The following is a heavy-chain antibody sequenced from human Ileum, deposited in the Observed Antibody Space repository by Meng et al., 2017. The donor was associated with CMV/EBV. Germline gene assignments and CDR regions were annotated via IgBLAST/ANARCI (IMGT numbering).Heavy chain of an antibody. Sequence: LSLTCSVSGDSTTDYYWAWIRQAPGNGLEYIAEISYTGSTTYSPSLKSRLTISMDTSKNQFSLKLSSVTAADTAMYFCARRWGGNDYWGQGTLVTVSS. D-gene: IGHD5-24*01. J-gene: IGHJ4*02. CDR2: ISYTGST. CDR3: ARRWGGNDY. CDR1: GDSTTDYY. V-gene: IGHV4-59*01.